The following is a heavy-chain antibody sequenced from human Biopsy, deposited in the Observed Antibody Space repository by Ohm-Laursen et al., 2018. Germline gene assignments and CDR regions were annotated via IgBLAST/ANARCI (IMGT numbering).Heavy chain of an antibody. CDR3: ASVVLGPTNDAFDL. Sequence: PSETLSLTCYVSGGDINNYYWSWIRQPAGKGLEWIGRIYPGGSTNYNPSLKSRVTMSVDTSKKQLSLRLRSVTAADTAIYYCASVVLGPTNDAFDLWGQGTMVVVSS. D-gene: IGHD3-22*01. V-gene: IGHV4-4*07. CDR2: IYPGGST. CDR1: GGDINNYY. J-gene: IGHJ3*01.